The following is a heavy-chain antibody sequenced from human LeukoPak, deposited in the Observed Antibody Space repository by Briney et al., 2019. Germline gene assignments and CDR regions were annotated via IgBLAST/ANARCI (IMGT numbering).Heavy chain of an antibody. CDR3: AKGFGGPNYYYGMDV. V-gene: IGHV3-30*18. J-gene: IGHJ6*02. Sequence: GGSLRLSCAASGFTFSSYGMHWVRQAPGKGLEWVAVISYDGSNKYYADSVKGRFTISRDNSKNTLYLQMNSLRAEDTAVYYCAKGFGGPNYYYGMDVWGQGTTVTVSS. CDR2: ISYDGSNK. CDR1: GFTFSSYG. D-gene: IGHD5-12*01.